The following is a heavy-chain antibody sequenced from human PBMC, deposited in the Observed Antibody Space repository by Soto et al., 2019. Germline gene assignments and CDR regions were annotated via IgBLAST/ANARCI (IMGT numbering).Heavy chain of an antibody. D-gene: IGHD1-1*01. Sequence: QVQLVESGGGGAQPGGSLRPSCAASGFTSSNHPRNWFRRAPAKGLGWVAVISYDGDNKYIAESVKGRFTISRDNSKNTVSLQMNSLRAEDTAMYFCARGTTTSAFSAMDVWGQGTTVTVSS. J-gene: IGHJ6*02. CDR2: ISYDGDNK. CDR1: GFTSSNHP. V-gene: IGHV3-30-3*01. CDR3: ARGTTTSAFSAMDV.